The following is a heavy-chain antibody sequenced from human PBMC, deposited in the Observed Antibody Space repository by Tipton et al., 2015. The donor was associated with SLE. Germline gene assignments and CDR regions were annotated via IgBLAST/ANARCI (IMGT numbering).Heavy chain of an antibody. CDR2: ISSNGGST. CDR1: GFTFSSYA. D-gene: IGHD3-3*01. CDR3: ARDQTYYDFWSGYSGGYYYYYGMDV. V-gene: IGHV3-64*01. J-gene: IGHJ6*02. Sequence: SLRLSCAASGFTFSSYAMHWVRQAPGKGLEYVSAISSNGGSTYYANSVKGRFTISRDNSKNTLYLQMGSLRAEDMAVYYCARDQTYYDFWSGYSGGYYYYYGMDVWGQGTTVTVSS.